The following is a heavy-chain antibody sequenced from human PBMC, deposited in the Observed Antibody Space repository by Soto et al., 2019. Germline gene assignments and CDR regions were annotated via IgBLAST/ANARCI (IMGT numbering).Heavy chain of an antibody. Sequence: SETLSLTCTVSGGSISSYYWSWIRQPPGKGLEWIGYIYYSGSTNYNPSLKSRVTISVDTSKNQFSLKLSSVTAADTAVYYCARCAGWQQLEIYYFDYWGQGTLVTVSS. J-gene: IGHJ4*02. D-gene: IGHD6-13*01. V-gene: IGHV4-59*01. CDR1: GGSISSYY. CDR2: IYYSGST. CDR3: ARCAGWQQLEIYYFDY.